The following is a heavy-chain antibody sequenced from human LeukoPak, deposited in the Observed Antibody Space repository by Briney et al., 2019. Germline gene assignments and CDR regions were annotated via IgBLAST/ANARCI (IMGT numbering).Heavy chain of an antibody. CDR3: ARGGYSYGYNGYFDL. D-gene: IGHD5-18*01. Sequence: VASVKVSCKASGGTFSSYAISWVRQAPGQGLEWMGRIIPILGIANYAQKFQGRVTIIADKSTSTAYMELSSLRSEDTAVYYCARGGYSYGYNGYFDLWGRGTLVTVSS. J-gene: IGHJ2*01. V-gene: IGHV1-69*04. CDR1: GGTFSSYA. CDR2: IIPILGIA.